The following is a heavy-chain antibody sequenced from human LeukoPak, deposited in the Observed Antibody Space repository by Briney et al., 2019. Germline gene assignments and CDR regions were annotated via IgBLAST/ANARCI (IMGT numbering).Heavy chain of an antibody. CDR2: ISLTGSDT. J-gene: IGHJ4*02. V-gene: IGHV3-11*03. Sequence: PGGSLRLSCAVSGFTFRDSYMTWIRQGPGNRLEWLSYISLTGSDTEYADSVRGGFTISRDNSKNTLYLQMNSLRAEDTAVYYCAKYCSGGSCYSGLYWGQGTLVTVSS. CDR1: GFTFRDSY. D-gene: IGHD2-15*01. CDR3: AKYCSGGSCYSGLY.